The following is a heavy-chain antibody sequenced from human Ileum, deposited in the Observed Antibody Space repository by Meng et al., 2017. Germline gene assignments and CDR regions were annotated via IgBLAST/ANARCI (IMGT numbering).Heavy chain of an antibody. CDR2: IHYSGSR. J-gene: IGHJ4*02. D-gene: IGHD3-10*01. Sequence: QVRLQESGPGLVRPSGTLSLTCNVSGGSVSSASYYWSWIRQPPGKGLEWIGLIHYSGSRNYNPSLKSRVTMSVDTSKNQVSLRLTSVTAADTAVYYCARFYGSGTFEVHDYWGQGTLVTVSS. CDR3: ARFYGSGTFEVHDY. CDR1: GGSVSSASYY. V-gene: IGHV4-61*01.